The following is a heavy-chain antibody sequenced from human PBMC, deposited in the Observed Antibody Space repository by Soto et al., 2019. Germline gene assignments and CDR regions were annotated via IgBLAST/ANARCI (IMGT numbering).Heavy chain of an antibody. CDR3: ARDRSYGYGNWFDP. CDR1: VFTCSDYY. V-gene: IGHV3-11*01. D-gene: IGHD5-18*01. J-gene: IGHJ5*02. CDR2: ISSSGSTI. Sequence: GSLRLAGAASVFTCSDYYMSWIREGPGKGLEWVSYISSSGSTIYYADSVKGRFTISRDNAKNSLYLQMNSLRAEDTAVYYCARDRSYGYGNWFDPWGQRTLVTVSS.